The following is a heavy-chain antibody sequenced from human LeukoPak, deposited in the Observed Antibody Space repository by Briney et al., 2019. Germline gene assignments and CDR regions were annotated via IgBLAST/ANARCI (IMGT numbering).Heavy chain of an antibody. J-gene: IGHJ4*02. Sequence: GGSLRLSCAASGFTFSTYWMYWVRLAPGKGLVWVSRINGDGGSTSYADSVKGRFTISRDNDKNTLYLQMHSLRADDSAVYYCVRAGAGLDYWGQGTLVTVSS. D-gene: IGHD6-13*01. CDR2: INGDGGST. CDR1: GFTFSTYW. CDR3: VRAGAGLDY. V-gene: IGHV3-74*01.